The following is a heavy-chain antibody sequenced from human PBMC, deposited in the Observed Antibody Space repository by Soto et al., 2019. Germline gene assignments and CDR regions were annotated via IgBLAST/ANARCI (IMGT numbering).Heavy chain of an antibody. Sequence: GGSLRLSCAASGFTFSDYYMSWIRQAPGKGLEWVSYISSSGSAINYADSVKCRFTISRDNAKNSLYLQMNSLRAEDTAVYYCSRNRISQRGGYYYYYGMDVWGQGTTVTVSS. D-gene: IGHD6-25*01. V-gene: IGHV3-11*01. CDR1: GFTFSDYY. J-gene: IGHJ6*02. CDR3: SRNRISQRGGYYYYYGMDV. CDR2: ISSSGSAI.